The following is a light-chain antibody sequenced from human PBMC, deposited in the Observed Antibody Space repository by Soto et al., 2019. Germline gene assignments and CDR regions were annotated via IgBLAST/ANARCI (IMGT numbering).Light chain of an antibody. CDR3: QQYNNWTPFS. Sequence: EIVMTQSPATLSVSPGERVTLSCSASQSVSRSLAWYQQKPGQAPRLLIYGASTRATGIPARFSGSGSGTEFTLTISSLQSEDFAVYYCQQYNNWTPFSFGPGTKVDIK. CDR1: QSVSRS. CDR2: GAS. J-gene: IGKJ3*01. V-gene: IGKV3-15*01.